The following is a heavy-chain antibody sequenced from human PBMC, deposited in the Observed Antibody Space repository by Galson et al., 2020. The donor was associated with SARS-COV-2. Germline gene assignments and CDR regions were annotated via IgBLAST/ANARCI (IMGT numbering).Heavy chain of an antibody. CDR1: GGSFSGYY. Sequence: SQASETLSLTCAVYGGSFSGYYWTWIRQPPGKGLKWIGKINLSENINSNPTLKTRLPISLDTSENPFSLRLNSVTAADTAVYYCARGYLEISMFVVVFTAAACYFDYWGQGTLVTVFS. J-gene: IGHJ4*02. V-gene: IGHV4-34*01. D-gene: IGHD3-22*01. CDR3: ARGYLEISMFVVVFTAAACYFDY. CDR2: INLSENI.